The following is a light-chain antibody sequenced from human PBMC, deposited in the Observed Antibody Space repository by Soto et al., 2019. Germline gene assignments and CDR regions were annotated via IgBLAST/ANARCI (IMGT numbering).Light chain of an antibody. CDR2: ENN. J-gene: IGLJ1*01. Sequence: VLTQPPSVSEAPGQRVTISCTGSSSNSGAGYEAHWYQQVPGTAPKLLIYENNNRPSGVPDRFSGSKSGTSASLAITGLQAEDEAEYYCQSYDSSLSGYVFGTGTQLTVL. V-gene: IGLV1-40*01. CDR3: QSYDSSLSGYV. CDR1: SSNSGAGYE.